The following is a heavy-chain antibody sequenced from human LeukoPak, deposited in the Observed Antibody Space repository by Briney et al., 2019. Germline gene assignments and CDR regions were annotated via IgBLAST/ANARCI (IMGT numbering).Heavy chain of an antibody. CDR3: AKDSSGSYARFDS. CDR2: ISYDGSKK. J-gene: IGHJ4*02. CDR1: GFTFSSNT. Sequence: GGSLRLSCAASGFTFSSNTMHWVRQAPGKGLEWVTFISYDGSKKYYADSVKGRFTISRDNSKNTLYLQMNSLRAEDTAIYYCAKDSSGSYARFDSWGQGTLVTVSS. V-gene: IGHV3-30-3*01. D-gene: IGHD6-19*01.